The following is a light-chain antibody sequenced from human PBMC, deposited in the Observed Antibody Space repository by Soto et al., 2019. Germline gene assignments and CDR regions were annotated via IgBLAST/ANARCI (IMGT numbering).Light chain of an antibody. V-gene: IGKV1-5*01. Sequence: DIQMTQSPSTLSASVGDRVTITCRASQSTNSWLAWYQQKPGKAPKVLIYDVSSLESGVPSRFSGSGSGTEFTLTINSLQPDDFATYYCQQYNTYSGTFGPGNKVAIK. J-gene: IGKJ1*01. CDR3: QQYNTYSGT. CDR1: QSTNSW. CDR2: DVS.